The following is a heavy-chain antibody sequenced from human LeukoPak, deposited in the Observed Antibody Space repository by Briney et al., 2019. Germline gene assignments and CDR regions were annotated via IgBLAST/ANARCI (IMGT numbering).Heavy chain of an antibody. V-gene: IGHV4-38-2*02. CDR2: IYHSAST. D-gene: IGHD3-3*01. Sequence: SETLSLTCTVSGYSISSGYYWGWIRQPPGKGLEWIGSIYHSASTYYNPSLKSRVTISVDTSKNQFSLKLSSVTAADTAVYYCARVRAYYDFWTGYDYFDYWGQGTLVTVSS. CDR3: ARVRAYYDFWTGYDYFDY. J-gene: IGHJ4*02. CDR1: GYSISSGYY.